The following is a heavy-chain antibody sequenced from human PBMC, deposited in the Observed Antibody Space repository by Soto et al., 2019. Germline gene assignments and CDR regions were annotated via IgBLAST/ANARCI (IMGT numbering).Heavy chain of an antibody. J-gene: IGHJ3*02. CDR2: IYNAGTT. Sequence: QVQLQESGPGLVKPSETLSLTCTVSGGSISSYWSWIRQPPGKGLEWIGYIYNAGTTKYNPSLNSRVTISVDTSKNQVSLKLTSVSAADTAVYYCATDAFDIWGQGTMVTVSS. V-gene: IGHV4-4*08. CDR3: ATDAFDI. CDR1: GGSISSY.